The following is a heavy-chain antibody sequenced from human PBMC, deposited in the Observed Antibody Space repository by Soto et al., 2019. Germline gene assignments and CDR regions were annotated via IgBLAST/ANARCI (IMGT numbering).Heavy chain of an antibody. J-gene: IGHJ5*02. CDR2: ISYDGSNK. CDR3: ARPTGAAADTGPWGPLRFDP. D-gene: IGHD6-13*01. Sequence: GGSLRLSCAASGFTFSSYGMHWVRQAPGKGLEWVAVISYDGSNKYYADSVKGRFTISRDNSKNTLYLQMNSLRAEDTAVYYCARPTGAAADTGPWGPLRFDPWGQGTLVTVSS. V-gene: IGHV3-30*03. CDR1: GFTFSSYG.